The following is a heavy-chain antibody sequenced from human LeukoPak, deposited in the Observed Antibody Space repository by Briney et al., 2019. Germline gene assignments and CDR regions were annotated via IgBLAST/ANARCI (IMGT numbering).Heavy chain of an antibody. CDR3: VTAQGHGMDV. Sequence: GGSLSLCGAGKSFRFSSSWRLWVPQAPEKGLVWVSRINSDGSSTSYADSVKGRFTISRDNAKNTLYLQMNSLRAEDTAVYYCVTAQGHGMDVWGQGTRVTVSS. V-gene: IGHV3-74*01. CDR2: INSDGSST. CDR1: SFRFSSSW. J-gene: IGHJ6*02.